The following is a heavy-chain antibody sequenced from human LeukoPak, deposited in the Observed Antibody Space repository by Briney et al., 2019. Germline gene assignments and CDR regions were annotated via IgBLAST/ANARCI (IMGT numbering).Heavy chain of an antibody. Sequence: GGSLRLSCAASGFTFSSYAMHWVRQAPGKGLEYVSAISSNGGSTYYANSVKGRFTISRDNSKNTLYLQMDSLRAEDTAVYYCARASWDYGDYSYYYYKDVWGKGTTVTVSS. CDR2: ISSNGGST. J-gene: IGHJ6*03. CDR3: ARASWDYGDYSYYYYKDV. D-gene: IGHD4-17*01. CDR1: GFTFSSYA. V-gene: IGHV3-64*01.